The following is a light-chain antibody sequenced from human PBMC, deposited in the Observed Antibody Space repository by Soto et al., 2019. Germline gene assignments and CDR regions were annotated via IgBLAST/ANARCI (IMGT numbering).Light chain of an antibody. V-gene: IGLV2-14*01. CDR1: GSDVGGYNY. J-gene: IGLJ1*01. Sequence: QSALTQPASVSGSPGQSITISCTGTGSDVGGYNYVSWYQHHPGKAPKLMIYDVSNRPSGVSDRFSGSKSGNTASLTISGLQAEDEADYYCSSYTSSTTLYVFGTGTKLTVL. CDR2: DVS. CDR3: SSYTSSTTLYV.